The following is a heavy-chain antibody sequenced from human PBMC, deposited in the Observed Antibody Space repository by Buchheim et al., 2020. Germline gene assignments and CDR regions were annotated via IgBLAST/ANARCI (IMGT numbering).Heavy chain of an antibody. V-gene: IGHV4-34*01. CDR1: GGSFSGYY. CDR3: ARGLRNSGSYGLYFDY. J-gene: IGHJ4*02. D-gene: IGHD1-26*01. CDR2: INHSGST. Sequence: QVQLQQWGAGLLKPSETLSLTCAVYGGSFSGYYWSWIRQPPGKGLEWIGEINHSGSTNYNPSLKSRVTISVDTSKNQFSLKLSSVTAADTAVYYCARGLRNSGSYGLYFDYWGQGTL.